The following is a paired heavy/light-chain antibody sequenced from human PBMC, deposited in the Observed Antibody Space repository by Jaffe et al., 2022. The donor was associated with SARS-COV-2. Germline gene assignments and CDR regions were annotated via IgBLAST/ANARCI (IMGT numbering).Heavy chain of an antibody. CDR3: ARKQVVSGALDAFDI. V-gene: IGHV5-51*01. D-gene: IGHD3-22*01. CDR1: GYSFTNYW. CDR2: IYPRDSDT. Sequence: EVQLVQSGAEVKKPGESLKISCKGSGYSFTNYWIGWVRQMPGKGLEWMGIIYPRDSDTRYSPSFQGQVTISVDKSISTAYLQWSSLKASDTAVYYCARKQVVSGALDAFDIWGQGTMVTVSS. J-gene: IGHJ3*02.
Light chain of an antibody. CDR1: PSVRSTY. V-gene: IGKV3-20*01. CDR3: QQYVSSPFN. J-gene: IGKJ3*01. Sequence: EIVLTQSPGTLSLSPGERATLSCRASPSVRSTYLAWYQQKPGQAPRLLIYGASTRATGIPDRFSGSGSGTDFTLTISRLEPEDFAVYYCQQYVSSPFNFGPGTKVDIK. CDR2: GAS.